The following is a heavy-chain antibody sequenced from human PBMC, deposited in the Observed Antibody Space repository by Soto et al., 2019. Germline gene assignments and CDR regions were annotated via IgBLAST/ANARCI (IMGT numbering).Heavy chain of an antibody. J-gene: IGHJ4*02. V-gene: IGHV1-18*01. Sequence: QVQLVQSGAEVKKPGASVKVSCKASGYIFSSYGITWVRQAPGKGLEWMGWISPSNGNTNYAQKLQGRVTITTATSTITAYMELRRLRSDDTAVYYCAIGISGATGEFGYWGPRTLVSVSS. CDR2: ISPSNGNT. CDR1: GYIFSSYG. CDR3: AIGISGATGEFGY. D-gene: IGHD1-7*01.